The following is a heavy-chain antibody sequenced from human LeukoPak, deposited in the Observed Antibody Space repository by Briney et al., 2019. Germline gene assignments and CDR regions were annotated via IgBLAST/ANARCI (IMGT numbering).Heavy chain of an antibody. J-gene: IGHJ5*02. CDR1: GGSFSGYY. D-gene: IGHD2-15*01. CDR2: ITHSGST. V-gene: IGHV4-34*01. Sequence: PSDTLSLTCAVYGGSFSGYYWSWIRQPPGKRLEWIGEITHSGSTNYNPSLKSRVTISVDKSKNQFSLNLSSVTAADTAVYYCAGGSGSLVVAATPEGYNWFDPWGQGTLVTVSS. CDR3: AGGSGSLVVAATPEGYNWFDP.